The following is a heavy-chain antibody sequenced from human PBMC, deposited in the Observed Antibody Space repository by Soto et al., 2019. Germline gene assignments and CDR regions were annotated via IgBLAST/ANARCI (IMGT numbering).Heavy chain of an antibody. CDR2: SNAGNGNT. CDR3: AGSSGSGLRAVDI. D-gene: IGHD3-10*01. Sequence: QVQLVQSGAEVKKPGASVQVSCKASGYTFTSYAMHWVRQAPGQRREWMGWSNAGNGNTKYSQKFQGSVTITRDTSASTADMELSSLRSEDTAVYYWAGSSGSGLRAVDIWGQGTMVTVSS. V-gene: IGHV1-3*01. J-gene: IGHJ3*02. CDR1: GYTFTSYA.